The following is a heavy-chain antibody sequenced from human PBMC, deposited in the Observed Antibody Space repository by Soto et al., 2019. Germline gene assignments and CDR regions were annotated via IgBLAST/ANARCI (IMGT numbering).Heavy chain of an antibody. CDR3: ARSPRGFLESWTDC. CDR1: GGTFHTYW. D-gene: IGHD3-3*01. J-gene: IGHJ4*02. Sequence: GGSLRVSWAASGGTFHTYWRTWVRQAPGRGLEWVATMDQDGSDIYYVDSVKGRFTISRDNAKNSLYLQMDSLRAEDTAVYYCARSPRGFLESWTDCWGQGTLVTVSS. V-gene: IGHV3-7*03. CDR2: MDQDGSDI.